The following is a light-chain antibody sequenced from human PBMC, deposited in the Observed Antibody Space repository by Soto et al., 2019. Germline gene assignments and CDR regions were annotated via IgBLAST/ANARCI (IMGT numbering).Light chain of an antibody. Sequence: DIQMTQSPSTLSAGVGDRVTITCRASQRISTYLNWYQQKPGKAPTLLIYAASSLQIGVPSRFSGGGSGTDFTLTINTLQPEDFATYCCQQCYSSPRPFGQGNQGEIK. CDR2: AAS. V-gene: IGKV1-39*01. J-gene: IGKJ1*01. CDR1: QRISTY. CDR3: QQCYSSPRP.